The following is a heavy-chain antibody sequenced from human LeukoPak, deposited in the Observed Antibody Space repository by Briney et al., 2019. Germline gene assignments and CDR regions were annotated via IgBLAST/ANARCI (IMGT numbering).Heavy chain of an antibody. CDR3: AREPRYSSSWYSVDYYYYMDV. V-gene: IGHV1-2*02. J-gene: IGHJ6*03. CDR2: INPNSGGT. D-gene: IGHD6-13*01. CDR1: GYTFTGYY. Sequence: ASVKVSCKASGYTFTGYYMHWVRQAPGQGLEWMGWINPNSGGTNYAQKFQGRVTMTKDTSIGTAYMELSRLRSDDTAVYYCAREPRYSSSWYSVDYYYYMDVWGKGTTVTVSS.